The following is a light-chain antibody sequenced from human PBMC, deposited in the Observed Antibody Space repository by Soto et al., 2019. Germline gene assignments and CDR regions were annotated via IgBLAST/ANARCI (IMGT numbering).Light chain of an antibody. J-gene: IGLJ2*01. CDR3: SIYASGNCVI. Sequence: QSALTQPPSASGSPGQSVTISCAGTSSDVGSYFYVSWYQQHPGKAPKLMIYEVTKRSSGVPDRFSGSKSGNTASLTVSGLQVEEEADYCCSIYASGNCVIFGGGTKVTVL. V-gene: IGLV2-8*01. CDR1: SSDVGSYFY. CDR2: EVT.